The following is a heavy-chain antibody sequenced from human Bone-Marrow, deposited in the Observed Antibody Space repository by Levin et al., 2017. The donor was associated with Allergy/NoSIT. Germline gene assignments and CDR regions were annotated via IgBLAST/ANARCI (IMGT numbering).Heavy chain of an antibody. J-gene: IGHJ5*02. D-gene: IGHD1-26*01. CDR1: GFTFSGIA. Sequence: SCAASGFTFSGIAMHWVRQAAGKGLQWVAAVSYDGSSTYYTDSVKGRFTISRDNSKNTLSLHMSSLTVDDTAVYYCARVGATHASWGQGTLVTVSS. CDR3: ARVGATHAS. CDR2: VSYDGSST. V-gene: IGHV3-30-3*01.